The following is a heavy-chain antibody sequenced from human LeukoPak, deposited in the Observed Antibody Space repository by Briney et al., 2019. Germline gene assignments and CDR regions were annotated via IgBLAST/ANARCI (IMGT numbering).Heavy chain of an antibody. CDR3: ARDFVVVPAAMIQYNWFDP. CDR1: GYTFTGYY. V-gene: IGHV1-2*06. CDR2: INPNSGGT. D-gene: IGHD2-2*01. J-gene: IGHJ5*02. Sequence: ASVKVSSKASGYTFTGYYMHWVRQAPGQGLEWMGRINPNSGGTDYAQKFQGRVTMTRDTSISTAYMELSRLRSDDTAVYYCARDFVVVPAAMIQYNWFDPWGQGTLVTVSS.